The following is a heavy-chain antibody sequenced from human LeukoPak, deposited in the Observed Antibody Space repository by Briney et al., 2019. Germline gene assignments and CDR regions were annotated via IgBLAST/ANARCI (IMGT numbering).Heavy chain of an antibody. CDR2: INHSGST. CDR3: ARITPDDEGFDP. CDR1: GFTFSSYA. V-gene: IGHV4-34*01. J-gene: IGHJ5*02. Sequence: PGGSLRLSCAASGFTFSSYAMHWIRQPPGKGLEWIGEINHSGSTNYNPSLKSRVTISVDTSKNQFSLKLSSVTAADTAVYYCARITPDDEGFDPWGQGTLVTVSS. D-gene: IGHD1-1*01.